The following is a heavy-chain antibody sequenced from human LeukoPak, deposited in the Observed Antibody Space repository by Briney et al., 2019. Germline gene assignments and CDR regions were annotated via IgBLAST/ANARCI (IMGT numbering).Heavy chain of an antibody. Sequence: GGSLRLSCAASGFTFSSYWMSWVRQAPGKGLEWVANIKQDGSEKYYVDSVKGRFTISRDNAKNTLYLQMNSLRAEDTAVYYCASSNYGDYSGDDYWGQGTLVTVSS. CDR2: IKQDGSEK. J-gene: IGHJ4*02. CDR1: GFTFSSYW. CDR3: ASSNYGDYSGDDY. V-gene: IGHV3-7*01. D-gene: IGHD4-17*01.